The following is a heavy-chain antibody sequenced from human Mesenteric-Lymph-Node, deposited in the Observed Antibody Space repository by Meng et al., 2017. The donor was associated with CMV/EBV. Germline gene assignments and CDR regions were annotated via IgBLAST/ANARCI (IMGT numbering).Heavy chain of an antibody. CDR3: ARGSSYDILTGYFDY. D-gene: IGHD3-9*01. CDR2: INHSGST. Sequence: QVQLHQGGAGLLKPSGALSVTCAVYGGSFSGYYWNWIRQSPEKGLEWIGEINHSGSTTYNPSFTSRIIISVDTSTNQISLNMSSVTAADTAVYYCARGSSYDILTGYFDYWGQGALVTVS. V-gene: IGHV4-34*01. CDR1: GGSFSGYY. J-gene: IGHJ4*02.